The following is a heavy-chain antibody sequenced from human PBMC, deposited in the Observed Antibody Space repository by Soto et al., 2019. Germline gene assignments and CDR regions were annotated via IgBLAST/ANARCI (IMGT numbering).Heavy chain of an antibody. CDR1: GFSFSDYV. J-gene: IGHJ4*02. Sequence: GGSLRLSCAASGFSFSDYVMHWVRHAPGKGLDWVAVMWYHGRDLFYADSVKGRFTISRDNSKNTLYLQMNSLRAEDTAVYYCARDQGGQSGNFIFDTWGQGTLVTVSS. D-gene: IGHD3-16*01. V-gene: IGHV3-33*01. CDR3: ARDQGGQSGNFIFDT. CDR2: MWYHGRDL.